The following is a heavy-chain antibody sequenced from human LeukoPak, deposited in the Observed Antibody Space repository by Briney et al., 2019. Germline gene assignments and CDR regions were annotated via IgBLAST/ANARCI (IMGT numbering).Heavy chain of an antibody. CDR1: GSTFNTYA. CDR2: IGGSGSST. V-gene: IGHV3-23*01. CDR3: ATGSGT. J-gene: IGHJ5*02. Sequence: GGSLRLSCAASGSTFNTYAMSWVRQAPGKGLEWVSAIGGSGSSTYYTDSVKGRFTISRDNSKNTLYLQMNSLRAEDTAVYYCATGSGTWGQGTRVTVSS.